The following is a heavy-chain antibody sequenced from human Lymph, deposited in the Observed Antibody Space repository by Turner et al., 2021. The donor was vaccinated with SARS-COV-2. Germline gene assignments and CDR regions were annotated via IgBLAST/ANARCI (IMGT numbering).Heavy chain of an antibody. J-gene: IGHJ6*02. CDR2: MNPDSGDT. V-gene: IGHV1-8*01. D-gene: IGHD2-2*01. CDR1: GYTFTSYD. Sequence: QVQLVQSGAEVKKPGASVKVSCKASGYTFTSYDINWVRQATGQGLEWMGWMNPDSGDTGYAQKFSGRVTMTRDTSISTAYMELSSLRSEDTAVYYCARVHGHSTSTSCYWDYYFGMDVWGQGTTVTVSS. CDR3: ARVHGHSTSTSCYWDYYFGMDV.